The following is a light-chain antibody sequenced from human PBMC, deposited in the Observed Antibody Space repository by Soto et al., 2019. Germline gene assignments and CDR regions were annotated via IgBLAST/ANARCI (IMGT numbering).Light chain of an antibody. CDR1: QSISIY. V-gene: IGKV3-11*01. Sequence: EIVLTQSPATLSLSPGERATLSCRASQSISIYLAWYQQKPGQAPRLLIYDASNRANGIPARFTGSGSGTDCTLTISSLEPEDSAVYFCQQRAGWPPTLGGGTKVDIK. CDR3: QQRAGWPPT. J-gene: IGKJ4*01. CDR2: DAS.